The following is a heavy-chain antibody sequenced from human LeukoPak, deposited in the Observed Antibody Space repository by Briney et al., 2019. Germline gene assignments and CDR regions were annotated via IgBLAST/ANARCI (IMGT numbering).Heavy chain of an antibody. Sequence: GGSLRLSCAVSGFTFSSYAMHWVRRAPGKGLEYVSAITSNGSNTYYANSVKGRFTIYRDNSKNTLHLKMGSLRVEAMAGYYRATSRSFDIWGQGTLVTVSS. V-gene: IGHV3-64*01. CDR3: ATSRSFDI. CDR1: GFTFSSYA. J-gene: IGHJ3*02. CDR2: ITSNGSNT.